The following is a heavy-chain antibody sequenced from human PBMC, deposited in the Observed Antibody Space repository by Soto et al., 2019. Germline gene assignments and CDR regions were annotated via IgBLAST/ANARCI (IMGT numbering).Heavy chain of an antibody. CDR2: IWYDGSNK. CDR1: GFTFSSYG. D-gene: IGHD5-18*01. V-gene: IGHV3-33*01. J-gene: IGHJ4*02. Sequence: QVQLVESGGGVVQPGRSLRLPCVASGFTFSSYGMHWVRQAPGKGLEWVAVIWYDGSNKYYADSVKGRFTISRDNSKNTLYLQMNSLRAEDTAVYYCAREGYVDTAMVIPYFDYWGQGTLVTVSS. CDR3: AREGYVDTAMVIPYFDY.